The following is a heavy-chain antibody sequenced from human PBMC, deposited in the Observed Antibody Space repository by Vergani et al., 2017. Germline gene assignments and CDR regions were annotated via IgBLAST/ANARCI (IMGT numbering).Heavy chain of an antibody. CDR1: GGSISSGSYY. CDR3: ASAFVDTAMVKDY. Sequence: QVQLQESGPGLVKPSQTLSLTCTVSGGSISSGSYYWSWIRQPAGKGLEWIGRIYTSGSTNYNPSLKSRVTISVDTSKNQFSLKLSSVTAADMAVYYCASAFVDTAMVKDYWGQGTLVTVSS. CDR2: IYTSGST. J-gene: IGHJ4*02. D-gene: IGHD5-18*01. V-gene: IGHV4-61*02.